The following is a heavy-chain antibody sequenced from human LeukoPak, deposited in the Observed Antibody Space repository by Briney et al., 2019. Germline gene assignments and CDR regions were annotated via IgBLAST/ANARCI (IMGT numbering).Heavy chain of an antibody. CDR2: IDWDDDK. Sequence: SGPTLVNPTQTLTLTCTFSGFSLSTDGMCVSWIRQPPGKALEWLARIDWDDDKYYSTSLKTRLTISKDTSKNQVVLTMTNMDPVDTATYFCARSLGYYYYYMDVWGKGTTATVSS. CDR1: GFSLSTDGMC. CDR3: ARSLGYYYYYMDV. V-gene: IGHV2-70*11. J-gene: IGHJ6*03.